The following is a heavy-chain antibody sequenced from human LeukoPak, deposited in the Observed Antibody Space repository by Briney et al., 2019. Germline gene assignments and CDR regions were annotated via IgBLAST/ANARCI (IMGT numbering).Heavy chain of an antibody. V-gene: IGHV3-23*01. J-gene: IGHJ4*02. CDR2: IGSSGADT. CDR1: GFTFSSSR. Sequence: GGSLRLSCAASGFTFSSSRMSWVRQAPGKGLEWVSTIGSSGADTYYADSVKGRFTISRDNSKNTLYLQMNSLRAEDTAVYYCAKRLERYFDYWGQGTLVTVSS. D-gene: IGHD1-1*01. CDR3: AKRLERYFDY.